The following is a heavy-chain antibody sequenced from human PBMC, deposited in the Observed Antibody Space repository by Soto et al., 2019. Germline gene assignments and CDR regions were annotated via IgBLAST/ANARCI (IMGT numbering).Heavy chain of an antibody. J-gene: IGHJ6*02. CDR3: ARVSWREKYGMDV. CDR2: ITFSDNTV. V-gene: IGHV3-11*01. CDR1: GFTFGDSY. Sequence: PGGSLRISCAASGFTFGDSYMSWIRQAPGKGLEWISYITFSDNTVYYADSLKGRFTISRDNAKNSLYLEMNRLRAENTAVYYCARVSWREKYGMDVWGQGTTVTVSS.